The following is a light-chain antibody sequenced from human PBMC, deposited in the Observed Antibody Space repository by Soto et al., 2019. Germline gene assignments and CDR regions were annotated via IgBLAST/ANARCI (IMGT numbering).Light chain of an antibody. Sequence: IMCTQSPATLSFLPVGRATLSCRASQSVSSYLAWYQQKPGQAPSLLIYDASNRATGIPARFSGSGSGTDFTLTISSLEPQHFAVSSCPHRTNGPSFGPGTKVDI. CDR1: QSVSSY. V-gene: IGKV3-11*01. CDR2: DAS. CDR3: PHRTNGPS. J-gene: IGKJ3*01.